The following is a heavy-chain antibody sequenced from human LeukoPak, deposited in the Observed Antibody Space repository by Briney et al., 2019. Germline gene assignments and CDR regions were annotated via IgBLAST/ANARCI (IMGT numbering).Heavy chain of an antibody. CDR2: IYYSGST. CDR3: ARGRYCSGGSCADY. V-gene: IGHV4-30-4*08. CDR1: GGSISSGDYY. J-gene: IGHJ4*02. Sequence: SETLSLTCTVSGGSISSGDYYWSWIRQPPGKGLEWIGYIYYSGSTYYDPSLKSRVTISVDTSKNQFSLKLSSVTAADTAVYYSARGRYCSGGSCADYWGQGTLVTVSS. D-gene: IGHD2-15*01.